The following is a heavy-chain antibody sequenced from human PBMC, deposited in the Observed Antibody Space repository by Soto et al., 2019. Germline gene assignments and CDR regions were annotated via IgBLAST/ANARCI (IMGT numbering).Heavy chain of an antibody. Sequence: PGESLKISCQCSGYTFSNFWVGWVRQLPGQGLEWMGIIYPGDHETRYSPSFHGKVTISAEKSINTAYLQWNSLEASDSAFYFCARSPGSSPYFDHWGQGALVTVSS. CDR3: ARSPGSSPYFDH. V-gene: IGHV5-51*01. CDR1: GYTFSNFW. D-gene: IGHD6-13*01. J-gene: IGHJ4*02. CDR2: IYPGDHET.